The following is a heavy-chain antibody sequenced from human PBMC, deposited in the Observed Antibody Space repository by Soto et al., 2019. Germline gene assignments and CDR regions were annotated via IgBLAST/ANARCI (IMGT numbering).Heavy chain of an antibody. CDR2: MNPKSANT. J-gene: IGHJ4*02. V-gene: IGHV1-8*01. D-gene: IGHD4-4*01. CDR1: RYTFISYD. Sequence: QVQLVQSGAEVKKPGASVKVSCKASRYTFISYDINWVRQATGQGLEWMGWMNPKSANTGYAQNFQCRVTMTRNTSISTAYMELSSLRSEDTAVYYCARSPSWETTVTPYYFDYWGQGTLVTVSS. CDR3: ARSPSWETTVTPYYFDY.